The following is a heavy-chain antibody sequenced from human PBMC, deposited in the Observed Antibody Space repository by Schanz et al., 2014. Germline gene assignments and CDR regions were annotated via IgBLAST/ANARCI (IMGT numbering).Heavy chain of an antibody. CDR3: VRDTDYHFDY. Sequence: EVQGEEEWGGLVQPGRPLSLSFSSSFFTFLISSMSWVRQPPGKGLEWVSSIRGSGGGTDYADSVKGRFTISRDNAKNALYLQMNSLRAEDTAVYYCVRDTDYHFDYWGQGTLVTVSS. CDR1: FFTFLISS. D-gene: IGHD4-17*01. CDR2: IRGSGGGT. V-gene: IGHV3-23*04. J-gene: IGHJ4*02.